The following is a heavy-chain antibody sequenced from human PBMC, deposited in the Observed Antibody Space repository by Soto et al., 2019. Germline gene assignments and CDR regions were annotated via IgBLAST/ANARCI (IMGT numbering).Heavy chain of an antibody. D-gene: IGHD2-15*01. V-gene: IGHV1-69*02. CDR1: GGTFSSYT. J-gene: IGHJ4*02. CDR3: ARSPQYCSGGSCYLDY. Sequence: SVKVSCKASGGTFSSYTISWVRQAPGQGLEWMGRIIPILGIANYAQKFQGRVTITADKSTSTAYMELSSLRSEDTAVYYCARSPQYCSGGSCYLDYWGQGTLVTVSS. CDR2: IIPILGIA.